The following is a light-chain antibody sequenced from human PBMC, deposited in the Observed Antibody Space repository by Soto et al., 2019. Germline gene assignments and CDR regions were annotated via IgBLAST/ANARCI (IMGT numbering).Light chain of an antibody. CDR2: GAS. J-gene: IGKJ1*01. CDR3: QQYGSSPRT. V-gene: IGKV3-20*01. CDR1: QSVSSNY. Sequence: ETVLTQSPGTLSLSPGERATLSCRASQSVSSNYLAWYQHKPGQAPRLLIYGASSRASGIPDRFSGSGSGTDFTLTISRLEPEDFAVYYCQQYGSSPRTFGQGTKVEIK.